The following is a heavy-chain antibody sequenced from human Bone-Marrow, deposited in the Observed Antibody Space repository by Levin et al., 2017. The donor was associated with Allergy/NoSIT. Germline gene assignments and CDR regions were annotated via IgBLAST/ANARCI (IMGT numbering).Heavy chain of an antibody. D-gene: IGHD4-23*01. CDR2: IYSGGTT. CDR3: ARSGGRNGNSHHFDP. J-gene: IGHJ5*02. Sequence: GGSLRLSCAASGLTVSTNYMNWVRQAPGKGLEWVSVIYSGGTTYYADSVQGRFTISRDDSENNLYLQMNSLRAEDTAVYYCARSGGRNGNSHHFDPWGQGTLVTVSS. CDR1: GLTVSTNY. V-gene: IGHV3-53*01.